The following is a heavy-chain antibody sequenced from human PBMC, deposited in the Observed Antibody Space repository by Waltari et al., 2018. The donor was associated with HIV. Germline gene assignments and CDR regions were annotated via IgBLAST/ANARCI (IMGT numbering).Heavy chain of an antibody. CDR1: GFTFSSYE. CDR2: ISSSGSTI. V-gene: IGHV3-48*03. CDR3: ARDSKGDAFDI. Sequence: EVQLVESGGGLVQPGGSLRLSCAASGFTFSSYEMNWVRQAPGKGLEWVSYISSSGSTIYYADSVKGRFTISRDNAKNSLYLQMNSLRAEDTAVYYCARDSKGDAFDIWGQGTMVTVSS. J-gene: IGHJ3*02.